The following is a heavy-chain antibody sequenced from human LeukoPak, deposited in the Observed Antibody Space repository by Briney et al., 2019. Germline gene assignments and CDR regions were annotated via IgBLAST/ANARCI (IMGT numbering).Heavy chain of an antibody. J-gene: IGHJ4*02. CDR3: TTDSYSGYDLDDY. Sequence: GGSLRLSCAASGFIFSNAWMSWVRQAPGKGLEWVGRIKSKTDGGTTDYAAPVKGRFTISRDDSKNTLYLQMNSLKTEDTAVYYCTTDSYSGYDLDDYWGQGTLVTVSS. CDR1: GFIFSNAW. V-gene: IGHV3-15*01. D-gene: IGHD5-12*01. CDR2: IKSKTDGGTT.